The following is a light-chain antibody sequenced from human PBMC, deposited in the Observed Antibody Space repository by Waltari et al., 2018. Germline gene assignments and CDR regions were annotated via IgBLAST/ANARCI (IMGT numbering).Light chain of an antibody. CDR3: QQRRDWPLT. V-gene: IGKV3-11*01. Sequence: EIVLTPSPATLSLSPGERAALSCRASQSVIRDLAWYRQKPGQAPRLLIFDVSIRATGTPVRFSGSGYGTDFTLTISSLEPEDFAVYYCQQRRDWPLTFGGGTKVEIK. CDR1: QSVIRD. CDR2: DVS. J-gene: IGKJ4*01.